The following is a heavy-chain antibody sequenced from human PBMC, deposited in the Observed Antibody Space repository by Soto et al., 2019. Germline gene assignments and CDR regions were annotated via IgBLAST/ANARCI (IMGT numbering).Heavy chain of an antibody. CDR2: MNPNSGVT. J-gene: IGHJ4*02. Sequence: ASVKVSYKASGYSFTAYYVHWVRQAPGQGLEWMGWMNPNSGVTNYAQKFQDRVTMTRDTSITTAYMELDRLTSDDTAVYYCARDLAKGGGSAGCDYSGRGTLVIVA. CDR1: GYSFTAYY. D-gene: IGHD1-26*01. CDR3: ARDLAKGGGSAGCDY. V-gene: IGHV1-2*02.